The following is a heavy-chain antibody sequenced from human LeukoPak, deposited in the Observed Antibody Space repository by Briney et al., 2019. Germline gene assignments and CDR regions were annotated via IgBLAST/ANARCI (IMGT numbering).Heavy chain of an antibody. CDR3: ARGGLLESDY. J-gene: IGHJ4*02. Sequence: SETLSLTCTVSGGSISSSSYYWSWIRQPPGKGLEWIGYIYYSGSTNYNPSLKSRVTISVDTSKNQFSLKLSSVTAADTAVYYCARGGLLESDYWGQGTLVTVSS. D-gene: IGHD3-3*01. V-gene: IGHV4-61*01. CDR1: GGSISSSSYY. CDR2: IYYSGST.